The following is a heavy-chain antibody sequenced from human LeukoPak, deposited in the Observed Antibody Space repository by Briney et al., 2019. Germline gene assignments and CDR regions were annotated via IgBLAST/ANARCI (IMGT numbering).Heavy chain of an antibody. V-gene: IGHV3-11*01. J-gene: IGHJ4*02. CDR3: AKWGCSGGSCYPFDY. D-gene: IGHD2-15*01. Sequence: GGSLRLSCAASGFTFSDYYMSWIRQAPGKGLEWVSYISSSGSTIYYADSVKGRFTISRDNSKNTLYLQMNSLRAEDTAIYYCAKWGCSGGSCYPFDYWGQGTLVTVSS. CDR2: ISSSGSTI. CDR1: GFTFSDYY.